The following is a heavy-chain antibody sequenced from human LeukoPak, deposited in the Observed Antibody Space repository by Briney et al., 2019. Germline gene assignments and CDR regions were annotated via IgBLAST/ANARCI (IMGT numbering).Heavy chain of an antibody. CDR2: IYYSGST. D-gene: IGHD1-1*01. CDR1: GGSISSYY. CDR3: ARVLFNYYYGMDV. J-gene: IGHJ6*02. V-gene: IGHV4-59*01. Sequence: SETLSLTCTVSGGSISSYYWSWIRQPPGKGLGWIGYIYYSGSTNYNPSLKSRVTISVDTSKNQFSLKLSSVTAADTAVYYCARVLFNYYYGMDVWGQGTTVTVSS.